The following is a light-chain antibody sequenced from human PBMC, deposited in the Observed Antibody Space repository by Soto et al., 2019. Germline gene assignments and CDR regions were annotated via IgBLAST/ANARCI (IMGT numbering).Light chain of an antibody. Sequence: EIEMTPSPATLSVSEGDTDTLSCRASQRLSNHFTWYQQKPGQAPTLLIYAASSRPSGVPDRFSGGGSGTDFTLTISRLHPEDLAVYYCQPYHNSPPTFGQGTKVDIK. CDR1: QRLSNH. CDR3: QPYHNSPPT. CDR2: AAS. V-gene: IGKV3-15*01. J-gene: IGKJ1*01.